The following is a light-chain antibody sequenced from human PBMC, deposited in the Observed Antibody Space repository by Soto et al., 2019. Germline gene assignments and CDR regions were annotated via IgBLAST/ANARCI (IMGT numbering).Light chain of an antibody. CDR2: EVS. J-gene: IGLJ1*01. CDR3: SSYTSSNYV. Sequence: QSALTQPASVSGSPGQSITISCTGTSSDVGGYNYVSWYQQHPGKAPKLMIYEVSNRPSGVSNRFSGSKSGNTASLTISGLQAADEADYYCSSYTSSNYVFGTGTKLTVL. CDR1: SSDVGGYNY. V-gene: IGLV2-14*01.